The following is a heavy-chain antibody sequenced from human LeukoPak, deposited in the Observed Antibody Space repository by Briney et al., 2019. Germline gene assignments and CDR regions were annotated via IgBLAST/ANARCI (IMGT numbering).Heavy chain of an antibody. CDR2: IRYDGSNK. CDR3: AKDSSVYYYDSRNFDY. J-gene: IGHJ4*02. V-gene: IGHV3-30*02. CDR1: GFTFSSYG. Sequence: QAGGSLRLSCAASGFTFSSYGMHWVRQAPGKGLEWVAFIRYDGSNKYYADSVKGRVTISRDNSKNTLYLQMNSLRAEDTAVYYCAKDSSVYYYDSRNFDYWGQGTLVTVSS. D-gene: IGHD3-22*01.